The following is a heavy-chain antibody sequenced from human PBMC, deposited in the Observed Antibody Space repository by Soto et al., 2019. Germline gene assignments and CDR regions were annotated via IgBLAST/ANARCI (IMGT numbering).Heavy chain of an antibody. V-gene: IGHV3-23*01. CDR3: AKDISVSGVGLQH. CDR1: GFYFSNYA. D-gene: IGHD6-19*01. CDR2: ISSSGINI. Sequence: GVLRLSCAASGFYFSNYAMTWVRQAPGKGLEWVSTISSSGINIYYADSVKGRFTISRDNSKNTLFLQSNSLRAEDTAVYYCAKDISVSGVGLQHWGQGTVVTVSS. J-gene: IGHJ1*01.